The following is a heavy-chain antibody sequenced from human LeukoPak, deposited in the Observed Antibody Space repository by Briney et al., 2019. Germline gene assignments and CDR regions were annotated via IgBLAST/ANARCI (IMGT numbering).Heavy chain of an antibody. J-gene: IGHJ6*03. V-gene: IGHV1-8*01. CDR2: MNPGSGDT. CDR1: GYPFSNYD. CDR3: ARSRRGYYMVV. Sequence: ASVKVSCKASGYPFSNYDVNWVRQATGQGLEWMAWMNPGSGDTGYAQKFQGRLTMSSNISMNTASMELRSLTSEDTAVYFCARSRRGYYMVVWGTGTPVTVSS.